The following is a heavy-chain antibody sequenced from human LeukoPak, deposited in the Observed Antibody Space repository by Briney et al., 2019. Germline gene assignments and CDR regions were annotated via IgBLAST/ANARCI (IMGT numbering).Heavy chain of an antibody. CDR3: ASSTVTSYYYYAMDV. CDR1: GFSFSSYR. J-gene: IGHJ6*02. Sequence: GGSLRLSCAASGFSFSSYRMNWVRQAPGKGLEWVAVISYHGSNKYYADSVKGRFTISRDNSKNTLYLQMNSLRAEDTAVYYCASSTVTSYYYYAMDVWGQGTTVTVSS. D-gene: IGHD4-17*01. V-gene: IGHV3-30*03. CDR2: ISYHGSNK.